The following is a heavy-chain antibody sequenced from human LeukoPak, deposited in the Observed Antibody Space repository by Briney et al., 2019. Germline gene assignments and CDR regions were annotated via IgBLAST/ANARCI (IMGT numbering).Heavy chain of an antibody. D-gene: IGHD6-13*01. CDR3: ARAWGDSSSWYSAYNWFDP. CDR2: IYYSGST. CDR1: GGSISSGDYY. V-gene: IGHV4-30-4*01. Sequence: DPSQTLSLTCTVSGGSISSGDYYWSWIRQPPGKGLEWIGYIYYSGSTYHNPSLKSRVTISVDTSKNQFSLKLSSVTAADTAVYYCARAWGDSSSWYSAYNWFDPWGQGTLVTVSS. J-gene: IGHJ5*02.